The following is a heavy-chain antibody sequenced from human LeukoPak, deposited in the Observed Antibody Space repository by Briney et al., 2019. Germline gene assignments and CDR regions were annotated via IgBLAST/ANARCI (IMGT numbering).Heavy chain of an antibody. Sequence: AGGSLRLSCAASGFTLSSYSMNWVRQAPGKGLEWVSYISSSSSTIYYADSVKGRFTISRDNAKNSLYLQMNSLRAEDTAVYYCARDGTAYSLPDVFDIWGQGTMVTVSS. V-gene: IGHV3-48*04. CDR1: GFTLSSYS. D-gene: IGHD2-15*01. J-gene: IGHJ3*02. CDR3: ARDGTAYSLPDVFDI. CDR2: ISSSSSTI.